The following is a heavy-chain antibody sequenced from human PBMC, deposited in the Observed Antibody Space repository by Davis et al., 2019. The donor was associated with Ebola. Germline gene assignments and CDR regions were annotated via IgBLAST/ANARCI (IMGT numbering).Heavy chain of an antibody. CDR1: GFTFSRYS. CDR2: ISSSSDHL. V-gene: IGHV3-21*01. CDR3: ARDPYRGSYQTSYFDY. D-gene: IGHD1-26*01. Sequence: PGGSLRLSCEASGFTFSRYSMNRVRQAPGKGLDWVSSISSSSDHLHYADSLKGRFTISRDDAKNLLFLQMNSLRVEDTAIYYCARDPYRGSYQTSYFDYWGQGTLVTVSS. J-gene: IGHJ4*02.